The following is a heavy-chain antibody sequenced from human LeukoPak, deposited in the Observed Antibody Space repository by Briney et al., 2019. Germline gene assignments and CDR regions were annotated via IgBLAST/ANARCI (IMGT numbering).Heavy chain of an antibody. CDR2: IMPLFGTA. D-gene: IGHD4-17*01. CDR3: ARDVHGDYGSGWFDP. J-gene: IGHJ5*02. V-gene: IGHV1-69*05. CDR1: VGTFNNSA. Sequence: SVKVSCKASVGTFNNSAISWVRQAPGQGLEWLGGIMPLFGTAGYAQKFQGRVTITKDESTRTVYLELTSLTSDDTAVYYCARDVHGDYGSGWFDPWGQGTLVSVSS.